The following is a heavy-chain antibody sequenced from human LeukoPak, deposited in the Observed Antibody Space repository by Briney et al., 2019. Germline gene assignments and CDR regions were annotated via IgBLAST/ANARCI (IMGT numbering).Heavy chain of an antibody. J-gene: IGHJ4*02. D-gene: IGHD6-13*01. Sequence: SETLSLTCTVSGGSIISYYWSWIRQPPGKGVEWIGYIYYSGSTNYNPSIKRRVTISVDTSKNQFSLKLSPVAAADTAVYYCARADRSSWYEVDYWGQGTLVTVSS. CDR1: GGSIISYY. V-gene: IGHV4-59*01. CDR3: ARADRSSWYEVDY. CDR2: IYYSGST.